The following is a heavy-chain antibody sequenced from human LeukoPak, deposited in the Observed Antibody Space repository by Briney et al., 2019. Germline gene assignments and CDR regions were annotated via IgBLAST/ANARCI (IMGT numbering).Heavy chain of an antibody. D-gene: IGHD3-3*01. J-gene: IGHJ4*02. CDR1: GYDFNKYW. CDR3: ARVRSGYYALFDY. Sequence: GDSLKIPCQGSGYDFNKYWIGWMRQMPGKGLEWIGIIYPGDSETRYNPSFQGHVTISVDKSISTAHLELSNLKTSDSATVYYCARVRSGYYALFDYWGRGTQVSVSS. V-gene: IGHV5-51*01. CDR2: IYPGDSET.